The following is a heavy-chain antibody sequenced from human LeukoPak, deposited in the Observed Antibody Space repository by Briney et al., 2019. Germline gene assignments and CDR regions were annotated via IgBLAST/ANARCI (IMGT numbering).Heavy chain of an antibody. CDR2: IGSKTEGGTR. Sequence: GGSLRLSCAASGFTFSDAWKSWVRQAPGRGPEWVGLIGSKTEGGTREYAAPVKGRFTISRDDSKNTLYLQMNSLNTEDTAVYYCTTMGRGYFYCWGQGTLVTVSS. CDR1: GFTFSDAW. D-gene: IGHD3-10*01. J-gene: IGHJ4*02. V-gene: IGHV3-15*04. CDR3: TTMGRGYFYC.